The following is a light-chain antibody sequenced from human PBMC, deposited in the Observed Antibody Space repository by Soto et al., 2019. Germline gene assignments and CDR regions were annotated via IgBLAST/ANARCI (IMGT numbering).Light chain of an antibody. CDR3: QQYNNWWT. V-gene: IGKV3-15*01. CDR1: QSVSSN. Sequence: EIVMTQSPATLSVSPGERATLSCRASQSVSSNLAWYQQKPGQAPRLRIYGASTRATGIPARFSGSGSGTEFTLTISSMQSEDFAAYYWQQYNNWWTFGQGTKVDSK. CDR2: GAS. J-gene: IGKJ1*01.